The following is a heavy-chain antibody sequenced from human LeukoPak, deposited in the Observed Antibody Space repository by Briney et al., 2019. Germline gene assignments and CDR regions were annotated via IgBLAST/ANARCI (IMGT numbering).Heavy chain of an antibody. J-gene: IGHJ4*02. CDR3: AKGGGSYLAFEDY. CDR1: GFTFSSYA. Sequence: HSGESLRLSCAASGFTFSSYAMSWVRQAPGKGLEWVTAISGSGGSTYYADSVKGRFTISRDNSKNTLYLQMNSLRAEDTAVYYCAKGGGSYLAFEDYWGQGTLVTVSS. V-gene: IGHV3-23*01. D-gene: IGHD1-26*01. CDR2: ISGSGGST.